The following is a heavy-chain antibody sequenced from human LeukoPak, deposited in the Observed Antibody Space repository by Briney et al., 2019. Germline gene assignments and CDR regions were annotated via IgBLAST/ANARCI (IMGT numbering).Heavy chain of an antibody. V-gene: IGHV3-23*01. Sequence: GGSLRLSCAVSGFTFANYAMTWVRQAPGKGLESVSSISTDGTTYYAHSVKGRFTLSRDNSKNTLYLQMSSLRAEDTAVYYCAKLGHGGYYSYMDVWGKGTTGTVSS. CDR2: ISTDGTT. CDR1: GFTFANYA. CDR3: AKLGHGGYYSYMDV. D-gene: IGHD3-16*01. J-gene: IGHJ6*03.